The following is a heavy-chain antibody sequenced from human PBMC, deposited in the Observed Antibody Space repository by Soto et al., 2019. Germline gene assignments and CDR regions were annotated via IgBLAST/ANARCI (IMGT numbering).Heavy chain of an antibody. J-gene: IGHJ6*02. CDR3: ARVHDEELRQYRNQNYYYYGMDV. CDR2: INPSGGST. CDR1: GYTFTSYG. D-gene: IGHD1-26*01. V-gene: IGHV1-46*01. Sequence: GASVKVSCKASGYTFTSYGISWVRQAPGQGLEWMGIINPSGGSTSYAQKFQGRVTMTRDTSTSTVYMELSSLRSEDTAVYYCARVHDEELRQYRNQNYYYYGMDVWGQGTTVTVSS.